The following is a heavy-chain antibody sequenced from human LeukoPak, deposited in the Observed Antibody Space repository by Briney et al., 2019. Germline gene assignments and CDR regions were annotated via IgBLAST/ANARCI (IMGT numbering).Heavy chain of an antibody. Sequence: SETLSLTCAAYGGSFSGYYWSWIRQPPGKGLEWMGEIYHSGSTNYKPSLKSRVTISLDTSKNQFSLKLSSVTAADTAVYYCARSKYYYGSVSYPEDYWGQGTLVTVSS. V-gene: IGHV4-34*01. CDR2: IYHSGST. CDR3: ARSKYYYGSVSYPEDY. CDR1: GGSFSGYY. D-gene: IGHD3-10*01. J-gene: IGHJ4*02.